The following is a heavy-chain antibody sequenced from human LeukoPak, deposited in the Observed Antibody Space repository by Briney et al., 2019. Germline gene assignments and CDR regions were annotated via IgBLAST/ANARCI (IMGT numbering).Heavy chain of an antibody. J-gene: IGHJ5*02. CDR1: GGSFSGYY. V-gene: IGHV4-34*01. CDR2: INHSGST. CDR3: ARAQNWFDP. Sequence: KPSETLSLTCAVYGGSFSGYYWSWIRQPPGKGLEWIGEINHSGSTNYNPSLKNRVTISVDTSKNQFSLKLSSVTAADTAVYYCARAQNWFDPWGQGTLVTVSS.